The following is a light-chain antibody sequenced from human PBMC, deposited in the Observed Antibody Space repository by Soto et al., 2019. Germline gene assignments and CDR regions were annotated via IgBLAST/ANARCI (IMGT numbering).Light chain of an antibody. CDR3: SSYTAINTVI. Sequence: QSVLTQPASVSGSPGQSITFSCTGTSSDVGGYNYVSWYQQHPGKAPKLIIYEVSNRPSGVSNRFSASKSGNTASLTISGLQTEDEADYYCSSYTAINTVIFGGGTKLTVL. CDR1: SSDVGGYNY. CDR2: EVS. V-gene: IGLV2-14*01. J-gene: IGLJ2*01.